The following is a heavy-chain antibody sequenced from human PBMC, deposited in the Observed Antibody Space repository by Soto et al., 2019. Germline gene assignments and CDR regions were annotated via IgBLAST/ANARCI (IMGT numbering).Heavy chain of an antibody. V-gene: IGHV4-61*01. Sequence: SETLSLTCTVSGGSVSNDNFYWSWIRQPPGKGLEWIGYVHSSGITNYNPSLKRRVTISVDTSRNQFSLRLSSVTAADTAVYYCARCLTMGQLPSHFDHWGQGTLVTVSS. D-gene: IGHD3-16*01. CDR2: VHSSGIT. CDR3: ARCLTMGQLPSHFDH. CDR1: GGSVSNDNFY. J-gene: IGHJ5*02.